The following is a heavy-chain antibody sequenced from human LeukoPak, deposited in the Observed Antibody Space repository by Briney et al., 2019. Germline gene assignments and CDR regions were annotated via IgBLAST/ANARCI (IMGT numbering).Heavy chain of an antibody. CDR3: ARAPVYCSGASCRLYFDY. V-gene: IGHV3-7*04. D-gene: IGHD2-15*01. Sequence: GGSLRLSCAVSGFGFRTSWMSWVRQAPGKGLEWVANINQDGSQKYYVDSVEGRFTISRDNAKNSLYVDMNSLRAEDTAVYYCARAPVYCSGASCRLYFDYWGQGNLVTVPS. CDR1: GFGFRTSW. CDR2: INQDGSQK. J-gene: IGHJ4*02.